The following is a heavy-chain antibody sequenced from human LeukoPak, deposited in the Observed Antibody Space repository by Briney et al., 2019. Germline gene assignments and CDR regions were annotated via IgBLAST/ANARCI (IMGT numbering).Heavy chain of an antibody. D-gene: IGHD2-2*01. CDR1: GFTFSSYS. Sequence: PGGSLRLSCAASGFTFSSYSMNWVRQAPGKGLEWVSYISSSSSTIYYADSVKGRFTISRDNAKNSLYLQMNSLRAEDTAVYYCARAISCSSTSCYVLDYWGQGTLVTVSS. V-gene: IGHV3-48*01. CDR2: ISSSSSTI. J-gene: IGHJ4*02. CDR3: ARAISCSSTSCYVLDY.